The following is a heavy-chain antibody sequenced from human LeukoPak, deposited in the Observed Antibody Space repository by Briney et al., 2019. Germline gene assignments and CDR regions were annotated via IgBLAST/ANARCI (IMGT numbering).Heavy chain of an antibody. V-gene: IGHV3-48*04. J-gene: IGHJ4*02. CDR2: ISSSSSTI. D-gene: IGHD3-10*01. Sequence: GGSLRLSCAASGFTFSSYSMNWVRQAPGKGLEWVSYISSSSSTIYYADSVKGRFTISRDNAKNSLYLQMNSLRAEDTAVYYCARVRSGHLDYWGQGTLVTVSS. CDR1: GFTFSSYS. CDR3: ARVRSGHLDY.